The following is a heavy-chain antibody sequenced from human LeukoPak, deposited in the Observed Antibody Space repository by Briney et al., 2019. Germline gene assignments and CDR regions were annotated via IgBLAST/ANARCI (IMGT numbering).Heavy chain of an antibody. D-gene: IGHD5-12*01. J-gene: IGHJ4*02. CDR1: GFTFSSYS. V-gene: IGHV3-21*01. CDR3: ARGVATIYFLDY. Sequence: GGSLRLSCAASGFTFSSYSMNWVRQAPGKGLEWVSSISSSSSYIYYADSVKGRFTISRDNAKNSLYLQMNSLGAEDTAVYYCARGVATIYFLDYLVQGTLVTVSS. CDR2: ISSSSSYI.